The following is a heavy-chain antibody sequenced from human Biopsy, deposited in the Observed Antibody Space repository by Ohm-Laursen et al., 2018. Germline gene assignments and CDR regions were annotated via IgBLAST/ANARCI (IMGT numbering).Heavy chain of an antibody. CDR1: GFSFDNYA. Sequence: SLRLSCAASGFSFDNYAMNWVRQAPGKGLEWVAHIDVSDYNTYYADSVMGRFTISRDNSKQMVHLEITSLTADDTAVYYCVKQWGGYNFDSWGQGTLVTVSS. CDR2: IDVSDYNT. J-gene: IGHJ5*01. V-gene: IGHV3-23*01. CDR3: VKQWGGYNFDS. D-gene: IGHD1-14*01.